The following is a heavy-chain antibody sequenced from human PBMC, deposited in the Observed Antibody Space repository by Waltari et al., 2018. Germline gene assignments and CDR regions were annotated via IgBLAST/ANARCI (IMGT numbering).Heavy chain of an antibody. J-gene: IGHJ4*02. CDR3: ARDALGRTPPDY. V-gene: IGHV3-21*01. Sequence: EVQLVESGGGLVKPGGSLRLSCAASGFTFSSDSMNWVRQAPGKRLEWVSSISRSSSYIYYADSRKGRFTISRDNAKNSLYLQMSSLRAEDTAVYYCARDALGRTPPDYWGQGTLVTVSS. D-gene: IGHD7-27*01. CDR1: GFTFSSDS. CDR2: ISRSSSYI.